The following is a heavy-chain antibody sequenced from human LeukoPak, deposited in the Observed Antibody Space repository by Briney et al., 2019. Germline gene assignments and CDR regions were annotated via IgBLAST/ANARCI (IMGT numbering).Heavy chain of an antibody. Sequence: PGGSLRLSCAASGFTFSSYSMNWVRQAPGKGLEWVSYISSSSSTIYYADSVKGRFTISRDNSKNTLYLQMNSLRAEDTAVYYCARLTGATHAFDIWGQGTMVTVSS. J-gene: IGHJ3*02. D-gene: IGHD1-26*01. CDR1: GFTFSSYS. CDR3: ARLTGATHAFDI. V-gene: IGHV3-48*01. CDR2: ISSSSSTI.